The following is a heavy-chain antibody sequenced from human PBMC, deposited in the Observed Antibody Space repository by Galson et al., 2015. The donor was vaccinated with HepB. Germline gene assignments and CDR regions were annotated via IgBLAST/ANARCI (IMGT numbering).Heavy chain of an antibody. CDR1: GYTFTNYA. Sequence: SVKVSCKASGYTFTNYAMHWVRQAPGQRLEWMGWINAGNGNTKYSQKFQGRVTITRDTSASTAYMELSSLRSEDTAVYYCAAAPITMVRGVGDAFEIWGQGTMVTVSS. CDR3: AAAPITMVRGVGDAFEI. J-gene: IGHJ3*02. D-gene: IGHD3-10*01. V-gene: IGHV1-3*01. CDR2: INAGNGNT.